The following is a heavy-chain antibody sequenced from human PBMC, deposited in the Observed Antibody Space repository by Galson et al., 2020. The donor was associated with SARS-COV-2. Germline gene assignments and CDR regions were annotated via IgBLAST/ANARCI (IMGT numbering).Heavy chain of an antibody. CDR3: ARLHYGEYAPEAFDI. V-gene: IGHV4-30-2*01. J-gene: IGHJ3*02. CDR2: ISHSGVT. D-gene: IGHD4-17*01. Sequence: SETLSLTCAVSGTSISSGSYSWNWIGQQPGRGREGIGYISHSGVTYYNPSLKSRVTISGDRSKNQFSLRLSSVTAADTAVYYCARLHYGEYAPEAFDIWGPGTRVTVAS. CDR1: GTSISSGSYS.